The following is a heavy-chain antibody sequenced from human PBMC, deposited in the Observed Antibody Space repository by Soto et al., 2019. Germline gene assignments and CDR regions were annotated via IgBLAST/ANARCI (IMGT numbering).Heavy chain of an antibody. CDR3: AKDIVRYTYGACDN. J-gene: IGHJ4*02. CDR2: IAYDGSNK. V-gene: IGHV3-30*18. CDR1: GFTFSSYG. D-gene: IGHD5-18*01. Sequence: QVQLVESGGAVVQPGKSLRLSCAASGFTFSSYGMYWIRQGPGKGLEWVAAIAYDGSNKFHADSVKGRFTIARDNSQKTLYLQMNSLSTEDTAVYYCAKDIVRYTYGACDNWGQGALVTVSS.